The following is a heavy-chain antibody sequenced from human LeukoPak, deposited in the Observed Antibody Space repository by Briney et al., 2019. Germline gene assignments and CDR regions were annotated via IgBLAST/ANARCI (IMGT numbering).Heavy chain of an antibody. Sequence: ASVKVSCKASGYTFTGYYMPSVRQAPGQGLEWMGWINTNSGGTNYAQKFQGRVTMTRDTSISTAYMELSRLRSDDTAVYYCARGGFTYYDFWSGKHTRDAFDIWGQGTMVTVSS. J-gene: IGHJ3*02. D-gene: IGHD3-3*01. V-gene: IGHV1-2*02. CDR3: ARGGFTYYDFWSGKHTRDAFDI. CDR2: INTNSGGT. CDR1: GYTFTGYY.